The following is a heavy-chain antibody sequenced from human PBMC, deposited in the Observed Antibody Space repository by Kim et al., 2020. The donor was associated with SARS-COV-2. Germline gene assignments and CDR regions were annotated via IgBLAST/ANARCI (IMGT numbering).Heavy chain of an antibody. CDR1: GFTFSSYE. J-gene: IGHJ6*03. CDR2: ISTSGTTI. Sequence: GGSLRLSCAASGFTFSSYEMNWVRQAPGKGLEWVSYISTSGTTIYYADSVKGRFTISRDSAKNSLYLQMNSLRAEDTAVYYCARDRIVVVPAATHSYYYYMAVWGKGTTGTVSS. D-gene: IGHD2-2*01. V-gene: IGHV3-48*03. CDR3: ARDRIVVVPAATHSYYYYMAV.